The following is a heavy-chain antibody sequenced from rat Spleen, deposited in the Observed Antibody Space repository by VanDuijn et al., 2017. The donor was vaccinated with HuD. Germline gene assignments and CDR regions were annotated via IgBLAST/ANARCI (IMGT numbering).Heavy chain of an antibody. Sequence: EVQLVESGGGLVQPGRSMKLSCTASGFTFSNYGMAWVRQAPTKGLEWVATIGYDGSSTYYRDSVKGRFTISRDNAKSTLYLQMDSLRSEDTATYYCTTGDYGYNGPYYFDYWGQGVMVTVSS. J-gene: IGHJ2*01. CDR1: GFTFSNYG. CDR2: IGYDGSST. V-gene: IGHV5-29*01. D-gene: IGHD1-9*01. CDR3: TTGDYGYNGPYYFDY.